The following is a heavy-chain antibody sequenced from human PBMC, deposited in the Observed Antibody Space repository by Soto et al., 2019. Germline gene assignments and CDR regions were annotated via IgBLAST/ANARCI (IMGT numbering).Heavy chain of an antibody. CDR1: GFTFSSYA. D-gene: IGHD3-3*01. CDR3: AKDRLDTIFGVAKTIRPPDY. CDR2: ISGSGGST. V-gene: IGHV3-23*01. Sequence: PGGSLRLSCAASGFTFSSYAMSRVRQAPGKGLEWVSAISGSGGSTSYADSVKGRFTISRDNSKNTLYLQMNSLRAEDTAVYYCAKDRLDTIFGVAKTIRPPDYWGQGTLVTVSS. J-gene: IGHJ4*02.